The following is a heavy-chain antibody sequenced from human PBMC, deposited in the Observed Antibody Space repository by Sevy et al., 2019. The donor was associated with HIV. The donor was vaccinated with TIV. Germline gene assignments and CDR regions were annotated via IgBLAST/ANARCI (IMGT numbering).Heavy chain of an antibody. CDR2: ISSSSSYI. J-gene: IGHJ4*02. D-gene: IGHD2-8*02. V-gene: IGHV3-21*01. CDR1: GFTFSSYS. Sequence: GGSLRLSCAASGFTFSSYSMNWVRQAPGKGLEWVSSISSSSSYIYYADSVKGRFTISRDNAKNSLYLQMNSLRAEDTAVYYCARGYCTGAVCSYIGRDFDYWGQGTLVTVSS. CDR3: ARGYCTGAVCSYIGRDFDY.